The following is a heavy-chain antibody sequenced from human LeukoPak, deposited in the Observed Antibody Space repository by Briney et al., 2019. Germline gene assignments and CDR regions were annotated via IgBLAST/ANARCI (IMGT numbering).Heavy chain of an antibody. CDR2: INHSGST. J-gene: IGHJ4*02. CDR1: GGSFSGYY. V-gene: IGHV4-34*01. Sequence: PSETMSLTCAVYGGSFSGYYWSWIRQPPGKGLEWIGEINHSGSTNYNPSLKSRVTISVDTSKNQFSLKLSSVTAADTAVYYCARLTPVLLWQYWGQGTLVTVSS. D-gene: IGHD3-10*01. CDR3: ARLTPVLLWQY.